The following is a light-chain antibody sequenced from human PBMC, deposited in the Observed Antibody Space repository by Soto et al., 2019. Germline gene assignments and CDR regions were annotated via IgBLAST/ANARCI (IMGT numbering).Light chain of an antibody. Sequence: DIQMTQSPSSLSASVGDRVTITCRASQSISSYLNWYQQKPGEAPKLLIYAASSLQSGVPSRFSGSGSGTDFTLTISSLQLEDFATYYCQQSYSTPTTFGQGTKVEIK. CDR3: QQSYSTPTT. J-gene: IGKJ1*01. V-gene: IGKV1-39*01. CDR1: QSISSY. CDR2: AAS.